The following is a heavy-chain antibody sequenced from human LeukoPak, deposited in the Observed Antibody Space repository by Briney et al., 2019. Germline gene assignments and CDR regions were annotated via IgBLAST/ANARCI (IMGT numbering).Heavy chain of an antibody. J-gene: IGHJ1*01. D-gene: IGHD1-26*01. CDR1: GFTFSNAW. V-gene: IGHV4-4*02. CDR2: IYHSGST. CDR3: ARGVGEAAEYFQH. Sequence: GSLRLSCAASGFTFSNAWMSWVRQPPGKGLEWIGEIYHSGSTNYNPSLKSRVTISVDKSKNQFSLKLSSVTAADTAVYYCARGVGEAAEYFQHWGQGTLVTVSS.